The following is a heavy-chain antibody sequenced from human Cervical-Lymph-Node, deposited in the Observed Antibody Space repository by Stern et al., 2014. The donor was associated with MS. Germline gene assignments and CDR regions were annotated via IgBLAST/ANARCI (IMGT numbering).Heavy chain of an antibody. CDR3: ARGTVATISGY. D-gene: IGHD5-12*01. J-gene: IGHJ4*02. CDR2: IIPNMGGT. V-gene: IGHV1-2*02. Sequence: VQLAQSGAEVKKPGASVKVSCKASGYTFTGYYMHWVRQAPGQGLEWMGWIIPNMGGTNYAQKFQGRVTMTRDTSISTAYMELSSLRPDDTAVYYCARGTVATISGYWGQGTLVTVPS. CDR1: GYTFTGYY.